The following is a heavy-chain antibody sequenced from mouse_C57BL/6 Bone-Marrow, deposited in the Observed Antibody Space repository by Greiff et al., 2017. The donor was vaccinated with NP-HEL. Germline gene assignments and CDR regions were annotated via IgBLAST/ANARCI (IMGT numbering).Heavy chain of an antibody. D-gene: IGHD1-1*01. CDR2: IRNKANGYTT. V-gene: IGHV7-3*01. Sequence: EVQLVESGGGLVQPGGSLSLSCAASGFTFTDCYMSWVRQPPGKALEWLGFIRNKANGYTTEYSASVKGRFTISRDNSQSILYLQMNALRAEDSATYYCASHYYGSRYWYFDVWGTGTTVTVSS. J-gene: IGHJ1*03. CDR1: GFTFTDCY. CDR3: ASHYYGSRYWYFDV.